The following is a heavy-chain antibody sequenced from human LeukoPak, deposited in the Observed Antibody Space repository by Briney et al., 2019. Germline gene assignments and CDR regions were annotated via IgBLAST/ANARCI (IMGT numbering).Heavy chain of an antibody. Sequence: SETLSLTCTVSGGSIKTGGYSWTWIRQPAGKGLEWIGRVYISGNTDQNPSLKSRVTVSMDSSKNQFSLEMKSVTAADTAVYYCARHNKRWLPYDYWGQGTLVTVSS. CDR2: VYISGNT. D-gene: IGHD5-24*01. CDR1: GGSIKTGGYS. J-gene: IGHJ4*02. CDR3: ARHNKRWLPYDY. V-gene: IGHV4-61*02.